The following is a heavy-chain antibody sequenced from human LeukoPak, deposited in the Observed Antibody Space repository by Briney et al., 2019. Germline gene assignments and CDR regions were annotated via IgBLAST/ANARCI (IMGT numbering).Heavy chain of an antibody. V-gene: IGHV1-69*13. J-gene: IGHJ4*02. D-gene: IGHD3-10*01. CDR3: ARANYYGSGSCSFGFDY. CDR2: IIPIFGTA. CDR1: GGTFSSYA. Sequence: SVKVSCKASGGTFSSYAISWVRQAPGQGLEWMGGIIPIFGTANYAQKFQGRVTITADESTSTAYMELSSLRSEDTAVYYCARANYYGSGSCSFGFDYWGQGTLVTVSS.